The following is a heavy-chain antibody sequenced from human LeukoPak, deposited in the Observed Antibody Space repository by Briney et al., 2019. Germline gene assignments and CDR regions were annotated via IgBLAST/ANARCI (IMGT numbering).Heavy chain of an antibody. CDR1: CGSFSGYY. V-gene: IGHV4-34*01. D-gene: IGHD3-10*01. J-gene: IGHJ4*02. CDR2: IYHSGNT. Sequence: SETLSLTCAGYCGSFSGYYWSWIRQPPGKGPEWIGHIYHSGNTYYNPSLKSRVTISIDRSKNQFSLKLSSVTAADTAIYYCARGSMIRGVIDYWGQGTLVTVSS. CDR3: ARGSMIRGVIDY.